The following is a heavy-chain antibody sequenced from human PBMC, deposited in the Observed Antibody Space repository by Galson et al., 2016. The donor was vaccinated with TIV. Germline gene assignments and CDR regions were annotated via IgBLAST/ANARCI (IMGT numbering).Heavy chain of an antibody. J-gene: IGHJ6*02. V-gene: IGHV4-4*08. Sequence: ETLSLTCTVSGGSISSYYWSWIRQSPGKGLEWIGHIYPGGTTNYNPSLKSTVTISIDTSKNQFSLRLSSVTAADTAIYYCARDVFAYYDSSRWHYVWDRSGLDVWGQGTTVTVSS. D-gene: IGHD3-22*01. CDR3: ARDVFAYYDSSRWHYVWDRSGLDV. CDR1: GGSISSYY. CDR2: IYPGGTT.